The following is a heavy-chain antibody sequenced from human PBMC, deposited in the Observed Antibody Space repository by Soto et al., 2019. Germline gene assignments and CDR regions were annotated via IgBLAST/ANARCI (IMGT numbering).Heavy chain of an antibody. CDR2: INYRGST. J-gene: IGHJ6*02. CDR3: VRGQPHRITIFEVVIRSYDYGLDV. Sequence: QVQLQQWGAGLLKPSETLSLTCAVYGGSFTGYYWTWIRQTPGKGLEWIGEINYRGSTYYNPSLESRITMEVDISQTQFSLKLSSVTAADTAVYFCVRGQPHRITIFEVVIRSYDYGLDVWGQGTTVTVSS. D-gene: IGHD3-3*01. V-gene: IGHV4-34*01. CDR1: GGSFTGYY.